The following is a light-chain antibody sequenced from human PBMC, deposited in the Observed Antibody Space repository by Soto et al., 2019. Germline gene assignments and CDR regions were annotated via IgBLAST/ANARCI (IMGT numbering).Light chain of an antibody. Sequence: DIVMTQSPATLSVSPGERATLACRAIQNISTNVAWSQQKPGQAPRLLLVSASSRLSDIPARFSGSGSGTEFTLTISGLQSEDVAVYYCHHFNTWPPKAFGQGTKVEFK. CDR2: SAS. J-gene: IGKJ1*01. CDR1: QNISTN. CDR3: HHFNTWPPKA. V-gene: IGKV3-15*01.